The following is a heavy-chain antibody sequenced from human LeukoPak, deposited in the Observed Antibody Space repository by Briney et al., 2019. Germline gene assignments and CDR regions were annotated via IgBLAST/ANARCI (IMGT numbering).Heavy chain of an antibody. V-gene: IGHV1-2*02. D-gene: IGHD3-22*01. Sequence: GASVKVSCKASGYTFTAHYIHWVRQAPGQGLEWTGWINPNSGGTNYAQKFQGRVTMTWDTSTNTAYMELSRLRSDDTAVYYCARDSGGGYFYGSSICCAEYFQHWGQGTLVTVSS. CDR1: GYTFTAHY. CDR3: ARDSGGGYFYGSSICCAEYFQH. CDR2: INPNSGGT. J-gene: IGHJ1*01.